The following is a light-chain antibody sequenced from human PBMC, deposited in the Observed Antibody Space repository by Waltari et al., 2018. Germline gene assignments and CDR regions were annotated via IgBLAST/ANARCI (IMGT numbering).Light chain of an antibody. Sequence: DIQMTQSHSTLSASVGDRVTITCRASQSISSWLAWYQQKPGKAPKLLSYKASTLESGVPSRFSGSGSGTEFTLTISSLQPDDFATYYCQQYHSYSLTFGGGTKVEIK. CDR2: KAS. CDR1: QSISSW. J-gene: IGKJ4*01. V-gene: IGKV1-5*03. CDR3: QQYHSYSLT.